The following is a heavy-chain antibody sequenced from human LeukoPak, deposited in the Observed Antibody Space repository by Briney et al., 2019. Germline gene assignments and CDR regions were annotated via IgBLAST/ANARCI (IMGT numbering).Heavy chain of an antibody. V-gene: IGHV4-39*07. Sequence: PSETLSLTCTVSGGSISSSSYYWGWIRQPPGKGLEWSGSIYTSGSTNYNPSLKSRVTMSVDTSKNQFSLKLSSVTAADTAVNYCARGFLVRGVTSQYAFDIWGQGTMVTVSS. CDR2: IYTSGST. CDR1: GGSISSSSYY. CDR3: ARGFLVRGVTSQYAFDI. D-gene: IGHD3-10*01. J-gene: IGHJ3*02.